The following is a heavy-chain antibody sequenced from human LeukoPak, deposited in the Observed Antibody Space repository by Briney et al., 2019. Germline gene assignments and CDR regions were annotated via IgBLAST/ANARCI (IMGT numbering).Heavy chain of an antibody. J-gene: IGHJ4*02. D-gene: IGHD6-25*01. CDR2: LSRGGGTT. CDR3: AKEQRIRHCSEGVCMESYYFDY. V-gene: IGHV3-23*01. Sequence: GGSLRLSCSVTGFNFNMFAINWVRQAPGKGLEWVSGLSRGGGTTSYADSVKGRFTISRDNSKKTVFLQMNSLKSDDTAVYYCAKEQRIRHCSEGVCMESYYFDYWGQGTLVTVSS. CDR1: GFNFNMFA.